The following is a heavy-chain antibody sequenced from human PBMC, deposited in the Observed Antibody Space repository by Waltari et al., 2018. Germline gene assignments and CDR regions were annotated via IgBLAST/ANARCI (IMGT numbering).Heavy chain of an antibody. J-gene: IGHJ5*02. D-gene: IGHD3-3*01. CDR1: GYTFTGYY. V-gene: IGHV1-2*02. Sequence: QVQLVQSGAEVKKPGASVKVSCKASGYTFTGYYMHWVRQAPGQGLEWMGWINPNSGGTNYAQKFQGRVTMTRDTSISTAYMELSRLRSDDTAVYYCARGPYLRFLEWPYNWFDPWGQGTLVTVSS. CDR3: ARGPYLRFLEWPYNWFDP. CDR2: INPNSGGT.